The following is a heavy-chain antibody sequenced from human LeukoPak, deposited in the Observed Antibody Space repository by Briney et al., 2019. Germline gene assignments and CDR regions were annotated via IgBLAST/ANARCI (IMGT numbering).Heavy chain of an antibody. V-gene: IGHV1-69*06. J-gene: IGHJ4*02. CDR1: GGTFTSYA. CDR2: IIPIFGAA. D-gene: IGHD2-2*01. CDR3: ARAGSRYCSSTSCYEF. Sequence: SVKVSCKASGGTFTSYAISWVRQAPGQGLEWMGGIIPIFGAANYAQKFQGRVTITADKSTSTSYMELSSLRSEDTAVYYCARAGSRYCSSTSCYEFWGQGTLVTVSS.